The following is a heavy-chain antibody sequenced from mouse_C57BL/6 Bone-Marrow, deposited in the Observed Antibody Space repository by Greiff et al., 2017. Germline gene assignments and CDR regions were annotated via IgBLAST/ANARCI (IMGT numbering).Heavy chain of an antibody. CDR2: IDPEDGET. D-gene: IGHD3-2*02. CDR3: APRTAQATYYCDY. CDR1: GFNIKDYY. J-gene: IGHJ2*01. Sequence: VQLKESGAELVKPGASVKLSCTASGFNIKDYYMHWVKQRTEQGLEWIGRIDPEDGETKYAPKFQGKATITADTSSNTAYLQLSSLTSEDTAVYYCAPRTAQATYYCDYWGQGTTLTVSS. V-gene: IGHV14-2*01.